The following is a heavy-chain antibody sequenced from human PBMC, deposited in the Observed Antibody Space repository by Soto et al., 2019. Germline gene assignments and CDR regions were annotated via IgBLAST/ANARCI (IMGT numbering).Heavy chain of an antibody. CDR2: ISGSGGST. D-gene: IGHD6-13*01. Sequence: GGSLRLSCAASGFTFSSYAMSWVRQAPGKGLEWVSAISGSGGSTYYADSVKGRFTISRDNAKNSLSLQMNSLRAGDMAVYFCAKSQEIGTHFFDSWGQGTQVTVSS. V-gene: IGHV3-23*01. J-gene: IGHJ4*02. CDR1: GFTFSSYA. CDR3: AKSQEIGTHFFDS.